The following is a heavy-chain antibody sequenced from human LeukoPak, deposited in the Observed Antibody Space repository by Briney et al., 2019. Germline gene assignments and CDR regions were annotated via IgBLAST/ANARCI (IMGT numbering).Heavy chain of an antibody. D-gene: IGHD1-26*01. J-gene: IGHJ4*02. CDR1: GGSFSGYY. CDR3: ARGEVGATTLDY. V-gene: IGHV4-34*01. Sequence: PSETLSLTCAVYGGSFSGYYWSWIRQPPGKGLEWIGEINHSGSTNYNPSLKSRVTISVDTSKNQFSLKLSSVTAADTAVYYCARGEVGATTLDYWGQGTLVTVSS. CDR2: INHSGST.